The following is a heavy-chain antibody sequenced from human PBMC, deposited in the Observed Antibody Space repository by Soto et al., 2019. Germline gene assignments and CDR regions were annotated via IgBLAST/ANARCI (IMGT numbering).Heavy chain of an antibody. CDR1: GFSLSTSGVG. Sequence: QITLKESGPTLVKPTQTLTLTCTFSGFSLSTSGVGVGWIRQPPGKALEWLALIDWNDDKRYSPSLKSRLTITKDTSKNQVVLTMTNMDPVDTATYYCAHLYHPLTGYHYYFDYWGQGTLVTVSS. CDR3: AHLYHPLTGYHYYFDY. V-gene: IGHV2-5*01. D-gene: IGHD3-9*01. CDR2: IDWNDDK. J-gene: IGHJ4*02.